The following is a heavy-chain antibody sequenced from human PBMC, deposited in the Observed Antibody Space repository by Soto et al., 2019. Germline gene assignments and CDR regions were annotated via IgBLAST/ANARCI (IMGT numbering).Heavy chain of an antibody. V-gene: IGHV1-69*13. CDR3: ARISREIGDLDTAMVGY. J-gene: IGHJ4*02. CDR2: IIPIFGTA. D-gene: IGHD5-18*01. Sequence: GASVKVSCKASGGTFSSYAISWVRQAPGQGLEWMGGIIPIFGTANYAQKFQGRVTITADESTSTAYMELSSLRSEDTAVYYCARISREIGDLDTAMVGYWGQGTLVTVSS. CDR1: GGTFSSYA.